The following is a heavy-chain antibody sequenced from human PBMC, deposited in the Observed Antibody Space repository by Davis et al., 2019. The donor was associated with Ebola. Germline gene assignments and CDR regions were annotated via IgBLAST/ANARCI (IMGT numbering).Heavy chain of an antibody. CDR2: IYSGDSDT. CDR1: GYSFTTYW. Sequence: GESLKISCKGSGYSFTTYWIAWVRQMPGKGLEWMGIIYSGDSDTRYSPSFQGQVTISADKSISTAYLQWSSLKASGTAMYYCARGTDGYNPGGYFDSWGQGTLVTVSS. J-gene: IGHJ4*02. V-gene: IGHV5-51*01. CDR3: ARGTDGYNPGGYFDS. D-gene: IGHD5-24*01.